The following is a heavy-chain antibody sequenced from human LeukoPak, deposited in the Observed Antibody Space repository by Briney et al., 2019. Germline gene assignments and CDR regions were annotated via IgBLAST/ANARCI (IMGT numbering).Heavy chain of an antibody. Sequence: ASVKVSCKASGYTFTGYYMHWVRQAPGQGLEWMGWINPNSGGTNYAQKFQGRVTMTRDTSISTAYMELSRLRSDDTAVYYCARPIYYYGSGSYAFDYWGQGTLVTVSS. J-gene: IGHJ4*02. CDR1: GYTFTGYY. CDR3: ARPIYYYGSGSYAFDY. D-gene: IGHD3-10*01. CDR2: INPNSGGT. V-gene: IGHV1-2*02.